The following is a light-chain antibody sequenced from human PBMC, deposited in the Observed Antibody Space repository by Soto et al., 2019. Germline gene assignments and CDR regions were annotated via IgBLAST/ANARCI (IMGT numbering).Light chain of an antibody. CDR3: TSYRSATTPPYV. J-gene: IGLJ1*01. Sequence: QSALTQPASVSGSPGQSITIYCTGTSSDIGAYNFVSWYQHHPGKAPKLLIYEVAYRPSGISNRFSGSKSANTASLTISGLQAEDEADYFCTSYRSATTPPYVFGSGTKVTVL. CDR2: EVA. CDR1: SSDIGAYNF. V-gene: IGLV2-14*01.